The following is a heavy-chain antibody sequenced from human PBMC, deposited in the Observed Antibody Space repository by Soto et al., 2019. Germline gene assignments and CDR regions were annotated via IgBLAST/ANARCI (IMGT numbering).Heavy chain of an antibody. V-gene: IGHV3-30-3*01. CDR1: GPPFSSYD. CDR3: VRGPSHGAFDI. Sequence: QVQLVESGGDVVQPGRSLRLSCAASGPPFSSYDIHWARQAPGKGLGWVAHITPDGNRAYYADSVKGRFTVSRDNARNTVYLQVKSLRPEDTAVYHCVRGPSHGAFDIWGQGTLVTVSS. J-gene: IGHJ3*02. CDR2: ITPDGNRA.